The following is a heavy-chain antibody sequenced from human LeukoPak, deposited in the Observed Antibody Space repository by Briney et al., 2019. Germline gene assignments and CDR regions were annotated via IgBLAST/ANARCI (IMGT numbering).Heavy chain of an antibody. CDR1: GYYFTTSW. J-gene: IGHJ4*02. CDR3: ARLYGKEFDY. D-gene: IGHD4-17*01. Sequence: GESLKISCKGSGYYFTTSWIGWVRQMPGKGLEWMGIIYPSDSDTRYSPSFQGHVALFVDKSISTAYLQWSSLRASDTAMYYCARLYGKEFDYWGQGTLVTVSS. V-gene: IGHV5-51*01. CDR2: IYPSDSDT.